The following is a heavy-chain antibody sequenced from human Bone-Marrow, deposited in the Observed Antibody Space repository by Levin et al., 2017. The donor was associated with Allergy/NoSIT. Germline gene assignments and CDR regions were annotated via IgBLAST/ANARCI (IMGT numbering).Heavy chain of an antibody. V-gene: IGHV3-48*03. CDR1: GFTFSSYE. D-gene: IGHD4-11*01. J-gene: IGHJ6*03. Sequence: GGSLRLSCAASGFTFSSYEMNWVRQAPGKGLEWVSYISSSGSTIYYADSVKGRFTISRDNAKNSLYLQMNSLRAEDTAVYYCARAGPTTTVTTYHYYYYYYMDGWGKGTTVTVSS. CDR2: ISSSGSTI. CDR3: ARAGPTTTVTTYHYYYYYYMDG.